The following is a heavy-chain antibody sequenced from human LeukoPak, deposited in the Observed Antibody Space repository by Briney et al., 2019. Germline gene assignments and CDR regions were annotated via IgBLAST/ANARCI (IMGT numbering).Heavy chain of an antibody. CDR2: VEPRSGGT. J-gene: IGHJ4*02. V-gene: IGHV1-2*02. CDR3: ARDPRDRNLPEDY. D-gene: IGHD3-10*01. Sequence: ALVNLCCKPSGYPFCVYDIHWGRQSAGHRLEWMGWVEPRSGGTTYAQKFQGRVTMTRDTSLSTAYMELSSLRPDDTAVYYCARDPRDRNLPEDYWGQGTLVTVSS. CDR1: GYPFCVYD.